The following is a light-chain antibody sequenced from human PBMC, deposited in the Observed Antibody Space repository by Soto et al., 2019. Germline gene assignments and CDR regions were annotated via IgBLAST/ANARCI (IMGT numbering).Light chain of an antibody. CDR1: TGAVTSGHY. V-gene: IGLV7-46*01. Sequence: QAVVTQEPSLTVSPGGTVTLTCGSSTGAVTSGHYTHWFQQKPGQAPRTLIYDTNNRHSWTPARFSGSLLGGKAALTLSGAQPEDEADYYCLVIYVCVGEVFGTGTKLTVL. CDR2: DTN. CDR3: LVIYVCVGEV. J-gene: IGLJ1*01.